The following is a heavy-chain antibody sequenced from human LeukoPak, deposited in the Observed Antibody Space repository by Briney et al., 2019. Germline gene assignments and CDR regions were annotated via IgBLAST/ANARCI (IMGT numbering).Heavy chain of an antibody. CDR2: ISVSSSSL. V-gene: IGHV3-21*04. Sequence: GGSLRLSCAASGFTFSSFSMNWVRQAPGKGLEWVSSISVSSSSLYYADSVKGRFTISRDNAKNSLYLQMNSLRAEDTAVYYCAKRRGLELLYYYYMDVWGKGTTVTVSS. CDR3: AKRRGLELLYYYYMDV. D-gene: IGHD1-7*01. J-gene: IGHJ6*03. CDR1: GFTFSSFS.